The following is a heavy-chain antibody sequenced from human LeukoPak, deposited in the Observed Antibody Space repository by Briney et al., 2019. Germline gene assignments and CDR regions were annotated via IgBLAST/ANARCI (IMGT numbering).Heavy chain of an antibody. D-gene: IGHD2-15*01. CDR3: AREKVVCSGGSCYSTGNRHPYNWFDP. CDR2: IYYSGST. V-gene: IGHV4-39*02. CDR1: GGSISSSSYY. J-gene: IGHJ5*02. Sequence: PSETLSLTCTVSGGSISSSSYYWGWLRQPPGTGLEWIGSIYYSGSTYYNPSLKSRVTISVDTSKNQFSLKLSSVTAADTAVYYCAREKVVCSGGSCYSTGNRHPYNWFDPWGQGTLVTVSS.